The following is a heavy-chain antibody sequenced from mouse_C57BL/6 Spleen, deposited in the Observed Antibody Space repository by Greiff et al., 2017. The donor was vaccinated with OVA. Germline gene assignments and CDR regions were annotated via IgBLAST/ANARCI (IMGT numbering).Heavy chain of an antibody. CDR3: AREEYDGSIRNWYFDV. Sequence: EVKLVESGGGLVKPGGSLKLSCAASGFTFSSYAMSWVRQTPEKRLEWVATISDGGSYTYYPDNVKGRFTISRDNAKNNLYLQMSHLKSEDTAMYYCAREEYDGSIRNWYFDVWGTGTTVTVSS. CDR2: ISDGGSYT. D-gene: IGHD1-1*01. CDR1: GFTFSSYA. J-gene: IGHJ1*03. V-gene: IGHV5-4*01.